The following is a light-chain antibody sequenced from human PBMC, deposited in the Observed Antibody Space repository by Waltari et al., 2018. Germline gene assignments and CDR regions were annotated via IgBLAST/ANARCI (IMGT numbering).Light chain of an antibody. J-gene: IGLJ2*01. CDR2: RDT. CDR1: ILAEKF. Sequence: SYELTQPSSVSVSPGQTARITCSGDILAEKFVRWFQQRPGQAPVVVIYRDTERPSGPPDRFSGSTSGTTVTLTISGVQADDEADYYCFCAADMTEIFGGGTRLTVL. CDR3: FCAADMTEI. V-gene: IGLV3-27*01.